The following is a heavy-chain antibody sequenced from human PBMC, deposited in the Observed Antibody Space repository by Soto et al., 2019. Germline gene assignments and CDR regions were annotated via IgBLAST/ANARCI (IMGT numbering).Heavy chain of an antibody. V-gene: IGHV3-30*03. J-gene: IGHJ5*02. Sequence: QVQLVESGGGVVQPGRSIRLSCAGSGFTFSRYGMHWVRQAPGKGLEWVAVISYDGSDIFYADSVKGRFNISRDNSKNTLYLQMNSLRGEDTAVYYCARELPPDLWGQGTLVTVSS. CDR3: ARELPPDL. CDR1: GFTFSRYG. D-gene: IGHD2-15*01. CDR2: ISYDGSDI.